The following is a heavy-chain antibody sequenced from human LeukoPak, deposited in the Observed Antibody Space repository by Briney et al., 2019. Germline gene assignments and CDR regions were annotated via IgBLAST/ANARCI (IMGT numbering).Heavy chain of an antibody. Sequence: PGGSLRLSCAVSGFTFTSYAMSWVRQAPGKGLEWVSTIRGSGGDTYYPDSMRGRFTISGDLSKNTLYLQMNSLRVEDTAIYYCAKDNYSRYYDFWSGYYSGFDYWGQGTLVTVSS. CDR2: IRGSGGDT. D-gene: IGHD3-3*01. J-gene: IGHJ4*02. V-gene: IGHV3-23*01. CDR1: GFTFTSYA. CDR3: AKDNYSRYYDFWSGYYSGFDY.